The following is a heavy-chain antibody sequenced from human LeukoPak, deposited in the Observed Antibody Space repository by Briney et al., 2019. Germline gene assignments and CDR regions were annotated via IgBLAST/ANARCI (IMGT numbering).Heavy chain of an antibody. J-gene: IGHJ5*02. V-gene: IGHV4-4*07. Sequence: PSETLSLTCTVSGGSIRSYYWNWIRQPAGQGLEWIGRMHTSGSTNYNPSLKSRLTMSVDTSKNQFSLKMRSVTAADTAVYYCARDSGSGYYEAWGQGTLVTVSS. CDR2: MHTSGST. D-gene: IGHD3-10*01. CDR3: ARDSGSGYYEA. CDR1: GGSIRSYY.